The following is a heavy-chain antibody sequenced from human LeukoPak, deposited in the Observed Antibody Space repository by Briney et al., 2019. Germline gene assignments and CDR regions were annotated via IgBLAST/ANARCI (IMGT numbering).Heavy chain of an antibody. Sequence: PSETLSLTCTVSGGSISSYYWSWIRQPPGKGLEWIGEINHRGSTNHDPSLKSRVSISVDTSKNQFSLELTSVTVADTAVYYCARGQVPSARGHNWFDPWGQGTLVTVSS. CDR3: ARGQVPSARGHNWFDP. J-gene: IGHJ5*02. CDR2: INHRGST. CDR1: GGSISSYY. D-gene: IGHD2-2*01. V-gene: IGHV4-34*01.